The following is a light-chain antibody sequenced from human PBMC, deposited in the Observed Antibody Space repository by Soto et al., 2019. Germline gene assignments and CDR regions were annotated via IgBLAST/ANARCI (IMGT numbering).Light chain of an antibody. CDR1: QSVSSF. Sequence: IPVTKFPCTQSESVGDGVTTSCWANQSVSSFLAWYQQKPGKAPKLLVYDASSLESGVPSRFRGSGSGTEFTLIISSLQPDDFATYRCQQYNTNRWKFGQGTKVDIK. CDR2: DAS. J-gene: IGKJ1*01. CDR3: QQYNTNRWK. V-gene: IGKV1-5*01.